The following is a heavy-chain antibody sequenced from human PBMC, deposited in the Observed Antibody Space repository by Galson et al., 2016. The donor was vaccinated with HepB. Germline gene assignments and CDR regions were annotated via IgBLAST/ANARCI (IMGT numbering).Heavy chain of an antibody. Sequence: SVKVSCKASGYTFTSNHMHWVRQAPGQGLEWMGIILLHADGTTYAQKFQGRVTVTSDTSTSTVYMDLSDLRPEDTAIYYCARDFNWSVDYWGQGTLVAVSS. D-gene: IGHD1-1*01. V-gene: IGHV1-46*01. CDR1: GYTFTSNH. CDR3: ARDFNWSVDY. J-gene: IGHJ4*02. CDR2: ILLHADGT.